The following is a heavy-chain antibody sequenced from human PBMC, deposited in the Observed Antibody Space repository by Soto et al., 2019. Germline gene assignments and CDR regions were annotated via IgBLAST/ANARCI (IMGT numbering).Heavy chain of an antibody. CDR2: ISAHNGNT. D-gene: IGHD1-1*01. CDR3: ARGRYGDY. Sequence: QVHLVQSGAEVKKPGASVKVSCKGSGYAFTTYGITWVRQAPGQGLEWMGWISAHNGNTNSAQKLQGRVTVTRDTSTRTAYTELRSLRSDDTAVYYCARGRYGDYWGQRALVTVSP. CDR1: GYAFTTYG. V-gene: IGHV1-18*01. J-gene: IGHJ4*02.